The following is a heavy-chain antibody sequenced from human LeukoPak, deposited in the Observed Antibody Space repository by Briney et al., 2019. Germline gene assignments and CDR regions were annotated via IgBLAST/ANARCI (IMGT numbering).Heavy chain of an antibody. J-gene: IGHJ4*02. CDR1: GFTFSSYA. Sequence: PGGSLRLSCAASGFTFSSYAMHWVRQAPGKGLEWVAVISYDGSNKYYADSVRGRFTISRDNSKNTLYLQMSSLRAEDTAVYYCARDYYDILTGYSAFDYWGQGTLVTVSS. CDR3: ARDYYDILTGYSAFDY. CDR2: ISYDGSNK. V-gene: IGHV3-30*04. D-gene: IGHD3-9*01.